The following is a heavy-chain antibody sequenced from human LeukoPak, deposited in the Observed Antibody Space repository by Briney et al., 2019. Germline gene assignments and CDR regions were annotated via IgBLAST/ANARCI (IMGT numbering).Heavy chain of an antibody. D-gene: IGHD5-12*01. V-gene: IGHV4-59*08. CDR3: AHSGYDDAFDI. CDR1: GGSISSYY. J-gene: IGHJ3*02. CDR2: IYYSGST. Sequence: SETLSLTCTVSGGSISSYYWSWIRQPPGKGLEWIGYIYYSGSTNYNPSLKSRVTISVDTSKNQFSLKLSSVTAADTAVYYCAHSGYDDAFDIWGQGTMVTVSS.